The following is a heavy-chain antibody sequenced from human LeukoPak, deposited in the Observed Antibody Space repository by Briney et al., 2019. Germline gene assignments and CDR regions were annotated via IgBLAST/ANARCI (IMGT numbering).Heavy chain of an antibody. J-gene: IGHJ4*02. D-gene: IGHD2-2*02. V-gene: IGHV3-21*01. CDR1: GFTFSSYS. CDR3: ARTGYCSSTSCYRRGYYFDY. Sequence: AGGSLRLSCAASGFTFSSYSMNWVRQAPGNGLEWVSSISSSSSYIYYADSVKGRFTISRDNAKNSLYLQMNSLRAEDTAVYYCARTGYCSSTSCYRRGYYFDYWGQGTLVTVSS. CDR2: ISSSSSYI.